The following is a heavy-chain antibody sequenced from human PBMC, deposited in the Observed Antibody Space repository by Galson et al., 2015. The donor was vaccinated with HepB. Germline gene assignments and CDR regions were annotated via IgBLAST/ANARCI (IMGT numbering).Heavy chain of an antibody. J-gene: IGHJ3*02. D-gene: IGHD3-22*01. V-gene: IGHV3-9*01. CDR2: ISWNSGSI. CDR1: GFTFDDYA. Sequence: SLRLSCAASGFTFDDYAMHWVRQAPGKGLEWVPGISWNSGSIGYADSVKGRFTISRDNAKNSLYLQMNSLRAEDTALYYCAKDFTSGDYYDAFDIWGQGTMVTVSS. CDR3: AKDFTSGDYYDAFDI.